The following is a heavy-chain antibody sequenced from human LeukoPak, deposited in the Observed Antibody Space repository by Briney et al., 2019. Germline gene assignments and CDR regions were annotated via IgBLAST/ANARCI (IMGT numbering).Heavy chain of an antibody. CDR2: ISWNGGVV. J-gene: IGHJ6*03. Sequence: GGSLRLSCAASGFIFENYAMHWVRQAPGKGLEWVSGISWNGGVVGYMDSVKGRFTISRDNANNFLYLQMSSLKVEDTAFYYCAKIAVPRPGRYHIDVWGKRIKVTVSS. CDR1: GFIFENYA. V-gene: IGHV3-9*01. D-gene: IGHD2-21*01. CDR3: AKIAVPRPGRYHIDV.